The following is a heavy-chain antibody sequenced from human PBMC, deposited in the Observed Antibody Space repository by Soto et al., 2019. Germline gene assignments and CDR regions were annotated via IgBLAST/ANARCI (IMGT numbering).Heavy chain of an antibody. V-gene: IGHV3-53*01. J-gene: IGHJ4*02. CDR1: GFTVSSNY. CDR3: ARDPSRITMVRGVIPFDY. CDR2: IYSGGST. Sequence: GGSLRLSCAASGFTVSSNYMSWVRQAPGKGLEWVSVIYSGGSTYYADSVKGRFTISRDNAKNSLYLQMNSLRAEDTAVYYCARDPSRITMVRGVIPFDYWGQGTLVTVSS. D-gene: IGHD3-10*01.